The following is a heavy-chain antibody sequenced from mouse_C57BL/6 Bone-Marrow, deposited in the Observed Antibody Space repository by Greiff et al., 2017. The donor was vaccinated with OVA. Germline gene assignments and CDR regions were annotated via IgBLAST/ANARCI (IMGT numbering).Heavy chain of an antibody. CDR3: ARPDYYGNYYAMDY. CDR2: IDPNSGGT. CDR1: GYTFTSYW. Sequence: QVQLQQPGAELVKPGASVKLSCKASGYTFTSYWMHWVKQRPGRGLEWIGRIDPNSGGTTYNEKFKSKATLTVDKPSSTAYMQLSSLISEDSGVYYYARPDYYGNYYAMDYWGQGTSVTVSS. J-gene: IGHJ4*01. V-gene: IGHV1-72*01. D-gene: IGHD1-1*01.